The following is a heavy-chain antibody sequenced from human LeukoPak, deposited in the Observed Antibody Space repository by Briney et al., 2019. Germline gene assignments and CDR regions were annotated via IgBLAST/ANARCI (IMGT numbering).Heavy chain of an antibody. CDR3: TRHGYGDGPP. V-gene: IGHV3-73*01. CDR1: GFTFSGSA. D-gene: IGHD4-17*01. Sequence: GGSLRLSCAASGFTFSGSAMHWVRQASGKGLEWVGRIRSKANSYATAYAASVKGRVTISRDDSKNTAYLQMNSLKTEDTAVYYCTRHGYGDGPPWGQGTLVTVSS. CDR2: IRSKANSYAT. J-gene: IGHJ5*02.